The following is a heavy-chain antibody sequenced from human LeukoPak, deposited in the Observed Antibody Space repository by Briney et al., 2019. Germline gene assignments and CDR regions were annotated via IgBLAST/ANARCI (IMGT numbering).Heavy chain of an antibody. CDR3: TPG. CDR2: INGDGTVT. J-gene: IGHJ4*02. Sequence: GGSLRLSCAVSGFTFSNFWMHWVRQVPGKGLVWVSRINGDGTVTFYADSVKGRFTISRDNAKNTLFLQMNSLRAEGTAVYYCTPGGGRGTLVTVSS. CDR1: GFTFSNFW. D-gene: IGHD3-10*01. V-gene: IGHV3-74*01.